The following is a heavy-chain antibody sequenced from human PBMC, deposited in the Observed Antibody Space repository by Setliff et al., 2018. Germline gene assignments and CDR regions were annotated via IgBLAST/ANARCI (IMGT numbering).Heavy chain of an antibody. CDR1: GGSMITNDYF. CDR2: INLRGRT. Sequence: LSLTCTVSGGSMITNDYFWGWIRQPPGTGLEWIGSINLRGRTYYNPSLKSRVTMSVDTSKNQFSLKLSSVTAADTAVYYCARGQAGNYYYYMDVWGKGTTVTVSS. J-gene: IGHJ6*03. V-gene: IGHV4-39*07. CDR3: ARGQAGNYYYYMDV.